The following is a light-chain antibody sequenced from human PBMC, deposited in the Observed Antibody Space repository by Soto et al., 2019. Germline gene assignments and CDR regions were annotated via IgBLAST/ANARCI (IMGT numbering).Light chain of an antibody. CDR1: QSVSSSF. J-gene: IGKJ3*01. Sequence: EIVLTQSPGTLSLSPGERATLSCRASQSVSSSFLAWYQQKPGQAPRLLIYGASSRATGIPDRFSGSGSGTDFTLTISRLEPEYFAVYYCQQYGSSPRTFGPGTTVDIK. CDR3: QQYGSSPRT. CDR2: GAS. V-gene: IGKV3-20*01.